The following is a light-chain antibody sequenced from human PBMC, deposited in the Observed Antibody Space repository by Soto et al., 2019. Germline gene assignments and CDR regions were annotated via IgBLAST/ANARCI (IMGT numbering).Light chain of an antibody. CDR2: QVT. CDR3: SSYTDSSNYV. Sequence: QSALTQPASVSGSPGQSITISCTGTSGDVGTYNLVSWYQQHPGRAPKLMIYQVTNRPSGVSNRFSGSRSGNTASLTISGLQAEDEADYYCSSYTDSSNYVFGTGTKVTVL. CDR1: SGDVGTYNL. J-gene: IGLJ1*01. V-gene: IGLV2-14*02.